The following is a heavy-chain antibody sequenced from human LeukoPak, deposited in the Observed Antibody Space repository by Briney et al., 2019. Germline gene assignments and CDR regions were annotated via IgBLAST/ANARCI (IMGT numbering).Heavy chain of an antibody. CDR2: IYPSDSDI. V-gene: IGHV5-51*01. Sequence: GESLKISCKASGYSFTNYWIGWVRQMPGKGLEWMGIIYPSDSDIRYSPSFQGQVTISADKSINTAYLQWSSLKASDTAIYYRARAGTSNYRFFDSWGQGTLVTVSS. J-gene: IGHJ4*02. CDR1: GYSFTNYW. CDR3: ARAGTSNYRFFDS. D-gene: IGHD4-4*01.